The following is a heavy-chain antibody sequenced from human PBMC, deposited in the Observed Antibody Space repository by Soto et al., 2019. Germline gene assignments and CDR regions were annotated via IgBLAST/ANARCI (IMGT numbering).Heavy chain of an antibody. CDR1: GYSFTTYW. CDR2: IDPSDSYT. V-gene: IGHV5-10-1*01. D-gene: IGHD6-19*01. J-gene: IGHJ4*02. CDR3: AIRAYSSGTDV. Sequence: GESLKISCKGSGYSFTTYWINWVRQMPGKGLEWMGRIDPSDSYTNYSPPFQGHVTISADKSISTAYLQWSSLKASDTAMYYCAIRAYSSGTDVWGQGTLVTVSS.